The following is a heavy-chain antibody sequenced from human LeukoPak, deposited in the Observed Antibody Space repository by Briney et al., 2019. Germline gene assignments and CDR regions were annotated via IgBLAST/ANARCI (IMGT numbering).Heavy chain of an antibody. D-gene: IGHD6-19*01. CDR1: GFTFSDYY. CDR3: ARRSYSSGYYFDY. Sequence: GGSLRLSCAASGFTFSDYYMSWIRQAPGEGLEWVSYISSSCSYTNYADSVKGRFTISRDNAKNSLYLQMNSLRAEDTAVYYCARRSYSSGYYFDYWGQGTLVTVSS. CDR2: ISSSCSYT. V-gene: IGHV3-11*06. J-gene: IGHJ4*02.